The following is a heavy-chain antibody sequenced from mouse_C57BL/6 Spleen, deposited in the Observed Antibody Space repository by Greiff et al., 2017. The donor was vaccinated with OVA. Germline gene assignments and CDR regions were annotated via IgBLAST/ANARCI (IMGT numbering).Heavy chain of an antibody. CDR1: GFNIKDDY. CDR2: IDPENGDT. D-gene: IGHD2-1*01. Sequence: EVKLMESGAELVRPGASVKLSCTASGFNIKDDYMHWVKQRPEQGLEWIGWIDPENGDTEYASKFQGKATITADTSFNTAYLQLSSLTSEDTAVYYCTFYGNYVAYWGQGTLVTVSA. V-gene: IGHV14-4*01. J-gene: IGHJ3*01. CDR3: TFYGNYVAY.